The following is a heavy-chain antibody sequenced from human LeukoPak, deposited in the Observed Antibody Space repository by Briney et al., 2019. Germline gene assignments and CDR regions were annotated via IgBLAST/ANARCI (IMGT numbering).Heavy chain of an antibody. CDR3: ARGRGYIYGYDY. J-gene: IGHJ4*02. CDR1: GFMVSDYD. CDR2: IVANGDRT. Sequence: GGSLRLSCAASGFMVSDYDMHWVRQAPGKGLEYVSHIVANGDRTYYAVSVKGRFTISRDNSKNTLYLQVGSLRAEDMAVYYCARGRGYIYGYDYWGQGTLVTVSS. D-gene: IGHD5-18*01. V-gene: IGHV3-64*02.